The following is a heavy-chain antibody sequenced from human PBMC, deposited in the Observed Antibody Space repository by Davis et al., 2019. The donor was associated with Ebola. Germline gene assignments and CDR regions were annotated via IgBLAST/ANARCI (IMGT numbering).Heavy chain of an antibody. D-gene: IGHD3-22*01. Sequence: MPSETLSLTCTVSAGSISSYYWSWIRQRPGQGLEGIGTIYYSGNTNYYNPSLKSRVTISVETSKNQISLRLSSVTAADTAVYYCARSVFYDSTGYYVHWYYDLWGRGTLVTVSS. CDR1: AGSISSYY. CDR3: ARSVFYDSTGYYVHWYYDL. CDR2: IYYSGNT. V-gene: IGHV4-59*01. J-gene: IGHJ2*01.